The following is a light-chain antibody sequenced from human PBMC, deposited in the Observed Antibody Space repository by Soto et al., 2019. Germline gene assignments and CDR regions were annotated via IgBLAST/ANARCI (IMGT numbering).Light chain of an antibody. Sequence: QSALTQPASVSGSPGQSITISCTGTSSDVGGYNYVSWYQQHPGKAPKHMIYDVSNRPSGVSNRFSGSKSGNRASLTISGLQAEDEADYYCSSYTSSSTLVVFGGGTKLTVL. CDR2: DVS. CDR1: SSDVGGYNY. CDR3: SSYTSSSTLVV. V-gene: IGLV2-14*01. J-gene: IGLJ2*01.